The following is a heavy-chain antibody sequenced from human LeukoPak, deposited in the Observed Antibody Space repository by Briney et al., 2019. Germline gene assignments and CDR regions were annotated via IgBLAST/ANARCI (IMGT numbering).Heavy chain of an antibody. V-gene: IGHV3-7*01. Sequence: GGSLRLSCAASGFTFSRHWMSWVRQAPGKGLEWVANVKQDGSEEFYVDSVKGRFTISRDNSRNTLYLQMNSLRAEDTAVYYCARYYSHTSAWSEGGLDQWGQGTLVTVSS. D-gene: IGHD6-19*01. J-gene: IGHJ4*02. CDR1: GFTFSRHW. CDR2: VKQDGSEE. CDR3: ARYYSHTSAWSEGGLDQ.